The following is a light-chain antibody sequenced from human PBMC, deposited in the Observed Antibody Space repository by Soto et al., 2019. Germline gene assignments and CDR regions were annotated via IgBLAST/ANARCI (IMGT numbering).Light chain of an antibody. Sequence: QSALTQPASVSGSPGQSITISCTGTSSDVGDYNYVSWYQQHPGKAPKLMIYAVTDRPSGVSNRFSGSKSDNTASLTISGLQAEDEADYYCSSYTGSATYVFGTGTKVTVL. J-gene: IGLJ1*01. CDR3: SSYTGSATYV. CDR2: AVT. CDR1: SSDVGDYNY. V-gene: IGLV2-14*01.